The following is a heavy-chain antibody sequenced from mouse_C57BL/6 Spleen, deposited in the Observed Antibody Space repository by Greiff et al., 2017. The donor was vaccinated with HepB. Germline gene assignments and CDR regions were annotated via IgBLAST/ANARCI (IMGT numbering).Heavy chain of an antibody. J-gene: IGHJ4*01. D-gene: IGHD2-1*01. Sequence: VKLMESGAELARPGASVKLSCKASGYTFTSYGISWVKQRTGQGLEWIGEIYPRSGNTYYNEKFKGKATLTADKSSSTAYMELRSLTSEDSAVYFCARPYGNSHAMDYWGQGTSVTVSS. V-gene: IGHV1-81*01. CDR1: GYTFTSYG. CDR2: IYPRSGNT. CDR3: ARPYGNSHAMDY.